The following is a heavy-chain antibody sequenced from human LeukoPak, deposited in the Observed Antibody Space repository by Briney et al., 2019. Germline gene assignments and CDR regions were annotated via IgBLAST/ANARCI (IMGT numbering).Heavy chain of an antibody. V-gene: IGHV1-18*01. J-gene: IGHJ4*02. Sequence: ASVKVSCKASGYTFTSYGISWVRQPPGQGLEWMGWISAYNGNTNYAQKLQGRVTMTTDTSPSTAYMELRSLRSDDTAVDYCARDAVSVAGIRGDLDWGQGTLVTVSS. CDR1: GYTFTSYG. CDR2: ISAYNGNT. CDR3: ARDAVSVAGIRGDLD. D-gene: IGHD6-19*01.